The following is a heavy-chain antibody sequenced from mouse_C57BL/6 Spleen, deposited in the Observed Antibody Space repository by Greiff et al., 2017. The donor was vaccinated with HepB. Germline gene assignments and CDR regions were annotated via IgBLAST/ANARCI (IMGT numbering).Heavy chain of an antibody. J-gene: IGHJ4*01. D-gene: IGHD1-1*01. Sequence: EVQGVESGGDLVKPGGSLKLSCAASGFTFSSYGMSWVRQTPDKRLEWVATISSGGSYTYYPDSVKGRFTISRDNAKNTLYLQMSSLKSEDTAMYYCARHQHYYGSSYRAMDYWGQGTSVTVSS. CDR2: ISSGGSYT. V-gene: IGHV5-6*01. CDR1: GFTFSSYG. CDR3: ARHQHYYGSSYRAMDY.